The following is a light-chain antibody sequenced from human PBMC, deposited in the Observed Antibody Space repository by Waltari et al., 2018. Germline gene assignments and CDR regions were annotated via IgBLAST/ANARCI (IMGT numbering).Light chain of an antibody. CDR2: DVT. V-gene: IGLV2-14*01. CDR1: SNDVGGYNS. J-gene: IGLJ2*01. CDR3: TSQSTNNVVL. Sequence: QSALTQPASVSGSPGRSVTIFCTGTSNDVGGYNSVSWYQEHPGQAPRLIIYDVTYRPSGVSDRFSGSKSGNTASLTISGLQAEDEADYYCTSQSTNNVVLFGGGTKLTV.